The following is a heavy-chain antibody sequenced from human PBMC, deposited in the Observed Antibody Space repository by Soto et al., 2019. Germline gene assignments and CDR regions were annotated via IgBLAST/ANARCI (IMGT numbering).Heavy chain of an antibody. V-gene: IGHV1-18*01. D-gene: IGHD6-19*01. Sequence: VASVKVSCKASGYTFTSYGISWVRQAPGQGLEWMGWISAYNGNTNYAQKLQGRVTMTTDTSTSTAYMELRSLRSDDTAVYYCARTDSSGWFEYYYYGMDVWGQGTTVTVSS. CDR2: ISAYNGNT. J-gene: IGHJ6*02. CDR3: ARTDSSGWFEYYYYGMDV. CDR1: GYTFTSYG.